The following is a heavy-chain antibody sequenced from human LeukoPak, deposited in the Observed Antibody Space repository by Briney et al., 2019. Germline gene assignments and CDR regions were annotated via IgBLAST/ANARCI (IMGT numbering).Heavy chain of an antibody. J-gene: IGHJ6*02. V-gene: IGHV3-48*02. CDR2: ISSSSSTI. Sequence: QPGGSLRLSCAASGFTFSSYSMNWVRQAPGKGLEWVSYISSSSSTIYYADSVKGRFTISRDNAKNSLYLQMNSLRDEDTAVYYCAREGDGYNYNGMDVWGQGTTVTVSS. D-gene: IGHD5-24*01. CDR1: GFTFSSYS. CDR3: AREGDGYNYNGMDV.